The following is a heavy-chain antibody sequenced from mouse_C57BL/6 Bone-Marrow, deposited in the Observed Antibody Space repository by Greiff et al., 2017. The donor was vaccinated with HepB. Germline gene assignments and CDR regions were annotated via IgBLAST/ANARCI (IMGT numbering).Heavy chain of an antibody. CDR2: IHPSDSDT. CDR1: GYTFTSYW. J-gene: IGHJ4*01. D-gene: IGHD6-5*01. CDR3: AIRELSYSYAMDY. Sequence: VQLQQPGAELVKPGASVKVSCKASGYTFTSYWMHWVKQRPGQGLEWIGRIHPSDSDTNYNQKFKGKATLTVDKSSSTAYMQLSTLTSEDSAVYYCAIRELSYSYAMDYWGQGTSVTVSS. V-gene: IGHV1-74*01.